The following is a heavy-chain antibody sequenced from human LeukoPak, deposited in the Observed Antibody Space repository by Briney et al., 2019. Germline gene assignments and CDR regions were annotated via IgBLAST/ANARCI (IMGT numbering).Heavy chain of an antibody. CDR3: AKTHLYDFWSGLFDY. J-gene: IGHJ4*02. CDR1: GFTFSSYA. CDR2: ISGSGGST. D-gene: IGHD3-3*01. Sequence: GGSLRLSCAASGFTFSSYAMSWVRQAPGKGLEWVSAISGSGGSTYYADSVKGRFTISRDNSKNTLYLQMNSLRAEGTAVYYCAKTHLYDFWSGLFDYWGQGTLVTVSS. V-gene: IGHV3-23*01.